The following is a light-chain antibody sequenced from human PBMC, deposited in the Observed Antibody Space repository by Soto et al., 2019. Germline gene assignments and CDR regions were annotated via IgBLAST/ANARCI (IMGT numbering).Light chain of an antibody. CDR1: SSNIGADYD. V-gene: IGLV1-40*01. Sequence: QPVLTQPPSVSGAPGQRVTISCTGSSSNIGADYDVHWYQQFPGTAPKLLIYGNKNRPSGVPDRFSGSKSGTSASLAITGLQAEDEADYYCECYDSSLGGCYVFGTGTKLTVL. CDR2: GNK. CDR3: ECYDSSLGGCYV. J-gene: IGLJ1*01.